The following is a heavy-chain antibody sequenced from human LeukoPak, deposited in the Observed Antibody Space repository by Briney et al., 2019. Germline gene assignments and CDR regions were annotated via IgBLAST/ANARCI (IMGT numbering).Heavy chain of an antibody. D-gene: IGHD2-2*01. CDR2: IYYSGST. CDR1: GGSISSSSYY. Sequence: PSETLSLTCTVSGGSISSSSYYWGWIRQPPGKGLEWIGSIYYSGSTYYNPSLKSRVTISVDTSKNQFSLKLSSVTAADTAVYYCARYGDFVVPAAMFHDWGQGTLVTVSS. CDR3: ARYGDFVVPAAMFHD. V-gene: IGHV4-39*01. J-gene: IGHJ4*02.